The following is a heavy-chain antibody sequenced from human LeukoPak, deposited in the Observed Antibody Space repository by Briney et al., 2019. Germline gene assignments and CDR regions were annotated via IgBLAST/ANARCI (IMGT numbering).Heavy chain of an antibody. CDR3: ARIDYGDYIGSLGWFDP. D-gene: IGHD4-17*01. J-gene: IGHJ5*02. CDR1: GYTFTSYG. CDR2: ISAYNGNT. V-gene: IGHV1-18*01. Sequence: ASVKVSCKASGYTFTSYGISWVRQAPGQGLEWMGWISAYNGNTNYAQKLQGRVTMTTDTSTSTAYMELRSLRSDDTAVYYCARIDYGDYIGSLGWFDPWGQGTLVTVSS.